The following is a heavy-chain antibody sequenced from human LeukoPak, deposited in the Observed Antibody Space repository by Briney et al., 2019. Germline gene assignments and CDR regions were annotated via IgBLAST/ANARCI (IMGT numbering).Heavy chain of an antibody. CDR2: IYYSGST. V-gene: IGHV4-59*01. J-gene: IGHJ4*02. D-gene: IGHD3-22*01. Sequence: SETLSLTCTVSGGSISSYYWSWIRQPPGKGLEWIGYIYYSGSTNYNPSLKSRVTISVDTSKNQFSLKLSSVTAADTAVYYCARGRPYDSSGPLAYWGQGTLVTVSS. CDR3: ARGRPYDSSGPLAY. CDR1: GGSISSYY.